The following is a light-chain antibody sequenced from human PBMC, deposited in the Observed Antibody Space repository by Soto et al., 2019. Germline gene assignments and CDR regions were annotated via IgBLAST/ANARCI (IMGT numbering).Light chain of an antibody. CDR3: CSYAGGSTYV. J-gene: IGLJ1*01. Sequence: QSVLTQPASVSGSPGQSITISCTGTSSDIGTYDLVSWYQQYPGKAPKLMISEDSKRPSGVSNRFSGSKSGNTASLAISGLQDEDEADYYCCSYAGGSTYVFGTGTKLTVL. V-gene: IGLV2-23*01. CDR1: SSDIGTYDL. CDR2: EDS.